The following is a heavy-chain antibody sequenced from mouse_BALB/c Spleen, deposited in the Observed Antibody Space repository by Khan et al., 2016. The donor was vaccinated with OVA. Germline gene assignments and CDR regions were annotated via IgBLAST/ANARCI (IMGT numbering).Heavy chain of an antibody. CDR1: GYSITSDYA. J-gene: IGHJ3*01. CDR2: ISYSGRT. V-gene: IGHV3-2*02. Sequence: EVQLQESGPGLVKPSQSLSLTCTVTGYSITSDYAWNWIRQFPGNKLEWMGYISYSGRTSYTPSLKSRIPITRDTSKNQFFLQLNSVTTEDTATYYCEGGRAYWGQGTLVTVSA. D-gene: IGHD3-3*01. CDR3: EGGRAY.